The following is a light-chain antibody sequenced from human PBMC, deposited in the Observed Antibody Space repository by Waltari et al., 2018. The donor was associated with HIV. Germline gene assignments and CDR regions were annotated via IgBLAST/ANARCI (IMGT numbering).Light chain of an antibody. V-gene: IGLV2-14*01. CDR1: SSDVGGYNS. Sequence: QSALTQPASVSGSPGQSITLSCTGTSSDVGGYNSVSWYQQHPGKAPKLMIYDVSKRPSGVSNRFSGSKSGNTASLTISGLQAEDEADYYCSSYTSSSVVFGGGTKLTVL. CDR2: DVS. CDR3: SSYTSSSVV. J-gene: IGLJ2*01.